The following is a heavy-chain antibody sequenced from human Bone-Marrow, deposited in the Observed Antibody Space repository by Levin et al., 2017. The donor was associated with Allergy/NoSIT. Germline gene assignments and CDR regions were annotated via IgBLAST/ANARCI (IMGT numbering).Heavy chain of an antibody. Sequence: TLSLTCAVSGGSISSSNWWSWVRQPPGKGLEWIGEIYHSGSTNYNPSLKSRVTISVDKSKNQFSLKLSSVTAADTAVYYCARDLRLLTGTTSWFDPWGQGTLVTVSS. J-gene: IGHJ5*02. CDR1: GGSISSSNW. CDR3: ARDLRLLTGTTSWFDP. D-gene: IGHD1-7*01. CDR2: IYHSGST. V-gene: IGHV4-4*02.